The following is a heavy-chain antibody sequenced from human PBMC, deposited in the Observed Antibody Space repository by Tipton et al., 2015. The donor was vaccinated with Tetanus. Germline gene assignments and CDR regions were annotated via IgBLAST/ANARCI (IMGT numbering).Heavy chain of an antibody. CDR1: GFTFSSYG. CDR3: ARGPLKYYYDSSGYSSLYDAFDI. D-gene: IGHD3-22*01. J-gene: IGHJ3*02. Sequence: SGFTFSSYGMHWVRQAPGKGLEWVAVIWYDGSNKYYADSVKGRFTISRDNSKNTLYLQMNSLRAEDTAVYYCARGPLKYYYDSSGYSSLYDAFDIWGQGTMVTVSS. V-gene: IGHV3-33*01. CDR2: IWYDGSNK.